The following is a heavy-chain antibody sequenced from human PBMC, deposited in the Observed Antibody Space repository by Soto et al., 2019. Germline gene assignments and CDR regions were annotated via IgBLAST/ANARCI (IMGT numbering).Heavy chain of an antibody. D-gene: IGHD6-13*01. CDR2: ISGSGGST. J-gene: IGHJ2*01. CDR1: GFTFSSYA. Sequence: EVQLLESGGGLVQPGGSLRLSCAASGFTFSSYAMSWVRQAPGKGLEWVSAISGSGGSTYYADSVKGRFTISRDNSKNTLYLQMNSLRAEDTAVYYCAKSVRAAAARYWYFDLWGRGTLVTVSS. CDR3: AKSVRAAAARYWYFDL. V-gene: IGHV3-23*01.